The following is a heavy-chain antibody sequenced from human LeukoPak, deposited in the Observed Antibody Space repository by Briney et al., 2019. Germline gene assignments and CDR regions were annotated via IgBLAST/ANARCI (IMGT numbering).Heavy chain of an antibody. Sequence: GGSLRLSCAASGFTFSSYSMNWVRQAPGKGLEWVSSISSSSSYIYYADSVKGRFTISRDNAKNSLYLQMNSLRAEDTAVYYCARDASKTSYYYYYYMDVWGEGTTVTVSS. V-gene: IGHV3-21*01. CDR1: GFTFSSYS. D-gene: IGHD1-14*01. CDR2: ISSSSSYI. J-gene: IGHJ6*03. CDR3: ARDASKTSYYYYYYMDV.